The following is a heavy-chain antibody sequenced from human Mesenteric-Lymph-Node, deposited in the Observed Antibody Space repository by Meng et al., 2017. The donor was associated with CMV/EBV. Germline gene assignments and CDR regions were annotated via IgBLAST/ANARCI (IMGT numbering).Heavy chain of an antibody. CDR3: ARGRRGDYYDSSGYYYFDY. CDR1: GGSFSGYY. Sequence: SETLSLTCAVYGGSFSGYYWSWIRQPPGKGLEWIGEMNHSGSTNYNPSLKSRVTISVDTSKNQFSLKLSSVTAADTAVYYCARGRRGDYYDSSGYYYFDYWGQGTLVTVSS. J-gene: IGHJ4*02. V-gene: IGHV4-34*01. D-gene: IGHD3-22*01. CDR2: MNHSGST.